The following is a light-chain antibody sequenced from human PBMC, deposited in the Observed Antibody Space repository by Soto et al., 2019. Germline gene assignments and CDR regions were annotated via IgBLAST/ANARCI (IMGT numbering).Light chain of an antibody. V-gene: IGKV3-20*01. CDR1: QSVSSSY. CDR2: GAS. Sequence: EIVLTQSPATLPLSPGERATLSCRASQSVSSSYLAWYQQKPGQAPRLLIYGASSRATGIPDRFSGSGSGTDFTLTISRLEPEDFAVYYCQQYGSSQTFGQGTKVDI. J-gene: IGKJ1*01. CDR3: QQYGSSQT.